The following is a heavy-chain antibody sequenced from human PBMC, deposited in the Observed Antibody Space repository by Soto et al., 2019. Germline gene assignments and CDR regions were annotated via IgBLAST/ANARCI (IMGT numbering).Heavy chain of an antibody. J-gene: IGHJ4*02. Sequence: QVQLVQSGAEVKKPGSSVKVSCKASGGTFSSYTISWVRQAPGQGLEWMGRIIPILGIANYAQKFQGRVTITADKSTSTAYMELSSLRSEDTAVYYCAREGIEAAGILYWGQGTLVTVSS. V-gene: IGHV1-69*08. CDR2: IIPILGIA. CDR1: GGTFSSYT. CDR3: AREGIEAAGILY. D-gene: IGHD6-13*01.